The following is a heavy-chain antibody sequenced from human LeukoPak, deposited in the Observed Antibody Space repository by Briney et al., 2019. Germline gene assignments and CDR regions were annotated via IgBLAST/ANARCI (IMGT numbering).Heavy chain of an antibody. CDR1: GFIFSDFD. Sequence: GGSLRLSCAASGFIFSDFDMSWVRQAPGEGLEWVSAISHSGRSTYYADSVKGRFTISRDNSKNTLYLEMNSLRADDTAVYYCAKAVAVALDYWGQGTLVTVSS. CDR2: ISHSGRST. D-gene: IGHD6-19*01. V-gene: IGHV3-23*01. J-gene: IGHJ4*02. CDR3: AKAVAVALDY.